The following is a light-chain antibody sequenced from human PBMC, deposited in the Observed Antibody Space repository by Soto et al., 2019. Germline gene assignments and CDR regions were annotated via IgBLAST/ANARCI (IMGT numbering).Light chain of an antibody. V-gene: IGKV1-5*01. CDR1: QNIDRW. J-gene: IGKJ1*01. CDR3: QQFKSGTWT. Sequence: DIQMTQSPSTLSASVGDRVTITCRASQNIDRWLAWYQQKPGKAPKLLLYDVSSLESGVPSRFCGSGSGTEFILTINGLQPDDFATYFCQQFKSGTWTFGQGTKVEVK. CDR2: DVS.